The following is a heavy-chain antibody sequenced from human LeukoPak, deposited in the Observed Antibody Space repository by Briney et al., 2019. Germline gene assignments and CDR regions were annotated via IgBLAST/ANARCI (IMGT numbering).Heavy chain of an antibody. CDR3: ARDGRRYSYGYTGPYYFDY. D-gene: IGHD5-18*01. V-gene: IGHV7-4-1*02. Sequence: AASVKVSCKASAYTLTIYAVNWVRQAPGQGLEWMVWINTNTGNPTYTQGFAGRFVFSLDTSVSTAYLQISSLTAEDTAVDYCARDGRRYSYGYTGPYYFDYGGEGSLVTVSS. CDR1: AYTLTIYA. J-gene: IGHJ4*02. CDR2: INTNTGNP.